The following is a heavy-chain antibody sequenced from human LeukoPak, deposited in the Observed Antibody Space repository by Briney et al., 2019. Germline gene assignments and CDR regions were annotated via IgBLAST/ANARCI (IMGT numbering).Heavy chain of an antibody. CDR1: GYSITSGYY. J-gene: IGHJ6*03. V-gene: IGHV4-38-2*02. Sequence: SETLSLTCIVSGYSITSGYYWGWIRQPPGKGLGWIGSIHHSGDTYYNPSLKSRVTISVDTSKNQFSLKLSSVTAADTAVYYCAREIHDSSGYYPLNYYYYYMDVWGKGTTVTVSS. CDR2: IHHSGDT. D-gene: IGHD3-22*01. CDR3: AREIHDSSGYYPLNYYYYYMDV.